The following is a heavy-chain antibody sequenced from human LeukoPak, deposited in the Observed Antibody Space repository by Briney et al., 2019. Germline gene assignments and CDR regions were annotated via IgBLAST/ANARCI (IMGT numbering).Heavy chain of an antibody. D-gene: IGHD2-15*01. CDR1: GYTFTGYY. CDR3: ARPQLGGYCSGGSCYNYMDV. J-gene: IGHJ6*03. Sequence: ASVTVSCKASGYTFTGYYMHWVRQAPGQGLEWMGRINPNNGGTNYAQKFQGRVTMTRDTAISKAYMELSRQRSDDTAVYYCARPQLGGYCSGGSCYNYMDVWGKGTTVTVSS. CDR2: INPNNGGT. V-gene: IGHV1-2*06.